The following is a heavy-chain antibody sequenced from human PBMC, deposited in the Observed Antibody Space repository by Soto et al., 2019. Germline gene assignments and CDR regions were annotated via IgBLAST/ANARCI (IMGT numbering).Heavy chain of an antibody. CDR2: ISDNGSRN. Sequence: QVQLVESGGGVVQPGRSLRLSCAASGFTFSNYGMHWVRQAPGKGLEWVAVISDNGSRNAYADAVKGRFTISRDNSKNTLYLQMNSLRGEDTAVYYCAAEYSRSSALRHWGQGTLVTVSS. D-gene: IGHD6-6*01. V-gene: IGHV3-30*03. J-gene: IGHJ4*02. CDR3: AAEYSRSSALRH. CDR1: GFTFSNYG.